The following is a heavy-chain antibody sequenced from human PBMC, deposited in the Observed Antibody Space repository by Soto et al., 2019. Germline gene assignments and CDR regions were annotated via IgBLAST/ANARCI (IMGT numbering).Heavy chain of an antibody. D-gene: IGHD5-18*01. CDR3: VRALRHTAMVYPLFDP. CDR2: VYESGYT. J-gene: IGHJ5*02. Sequence: SETKSHPCTVSVAYVRTGAYYWSWVRQRPGRGLEWIGYVYESGYTYYNMSLKSRLTISLDRSNNQFSLGLTSVTAADKAVYYCVRALRHTAMVYPLFDPWRQGTVVT. V-gene: IGHV4-31*03. CDR1: VAYVRTGAYY.